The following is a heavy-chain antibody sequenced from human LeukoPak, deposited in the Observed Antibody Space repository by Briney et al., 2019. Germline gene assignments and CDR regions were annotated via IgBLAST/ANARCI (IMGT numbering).Heavy chain of an antibody. CDR2: IKQDGSEK. J-gene: IGHJ4*02. CDR3: AREQPYYYDSSGTALMAEIKYYFDY. V-gene: IGHV3-7*01. Sequence: GGSLRLSCAASGFTFRSYWMSWVRQAPGKGLEWVANIKQDGSEKYYVDSVKGRFTIARDNAKNSLYLQMNSLRAEDTGVYYCAREQPYYYDSSGTALMAEIKYYFDYWGQGTLVTVSS. D-gene: IGHD3-22*01. CDR1: GFTFRSYW.